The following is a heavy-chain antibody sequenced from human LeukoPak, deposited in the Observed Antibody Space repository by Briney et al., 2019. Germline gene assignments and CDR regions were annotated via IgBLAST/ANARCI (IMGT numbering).Heavy chain of an antibody. CDR1: GGTFSRYA. J-gene: IGHJ4*02. CDR2: IIPIFGTA. V-gene: IGHV1-69*13. D-gene: IGHD3-16*01. Sequence: SVKVSCKASGGTFSRYAISWVRRAPGQGLEWMGGIIPIFGTANYAQKFQGRVTITADESTSTAYMEMSSLRSEDTAVYYCARSPGGDPRGRLDHWGQGTLVTVSS. CDR3: ARSPGGDPRGRLDH.